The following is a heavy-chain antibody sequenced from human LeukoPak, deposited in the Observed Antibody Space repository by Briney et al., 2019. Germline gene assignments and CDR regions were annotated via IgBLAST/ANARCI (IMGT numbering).Heavy chain of an antibody. Sequence: PGGSLRLSCAASGFTFDTYALSWVRRAPGKGLEWVSAISGSGTNTYYADSVKGRFTISRDNSKGTVFLQMNSLRAEDTALYYCAKRRLSEGSGMGNWFDSWGQGTLVTVSS. CDR3: AKRRLSEGSGMGNWFDS. CDR1: GFTFDTYA. J-gene: IGHJ5*01. D-gene: IGHD2-8*01. V-gene: IGHV3-23*01. CDR2: ISGSGTNT.